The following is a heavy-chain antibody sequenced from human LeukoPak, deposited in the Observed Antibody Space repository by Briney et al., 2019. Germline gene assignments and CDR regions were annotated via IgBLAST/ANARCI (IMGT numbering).Heavy chain of an antibody. CDR3: ARDSLPSSGWIFDY. V-gene: IGHV3-30*03. Sequence: GSLRLSCVGSGVTFSSYGMHWVRQAPGKGLEWVAVISSDGSNKYYADSVKGRFTISRDNSKNTLYLQMNSLRAEDTAVYYCARDSLPSSGWIFDYWGQGTLVTVSS. CDR1: GVTFSSYG. J-gene: IGHJ4*02. CDR2: ISSDGSNK. D-gene: IGHD6-19*01.